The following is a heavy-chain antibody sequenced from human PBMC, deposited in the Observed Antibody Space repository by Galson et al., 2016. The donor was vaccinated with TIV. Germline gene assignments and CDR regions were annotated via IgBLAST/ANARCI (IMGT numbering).Heavy chain of an antibody. V-gene: IGHV3-21*01. D-gene: IGHD3-16*02. CDR1: GFTFTSHS. CDR3: ARDDGYGGSYPDAFDH. J-gene: IGHJ3*01. Sequence: SLRLSCAASGFTFTSHSMNWVRQAPGKGLEWVSSISTYSSYIYYADSVKGRFTISRDNAKNSLYLQMNSLRAEDTAVYYCARDDGYGGSYPDAFDHWGQGTMVTVSS. CDR2: ISTYSSYI.